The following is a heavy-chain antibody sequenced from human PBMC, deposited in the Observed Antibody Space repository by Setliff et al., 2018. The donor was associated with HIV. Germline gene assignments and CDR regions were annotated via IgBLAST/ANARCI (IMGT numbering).Heavy chain of an antibody. CDR3: ARVVSRREDRGTWMKLWLAPYYMDV. V-gene: IGHV4-59*01. CDR1: GGSITNKY. Sequence: SETLSLTCAVSGGSITNKYWSWIRQPPGKGLEWLEYVSSSGTTNYTPSLESRLTISVDTSKNQVSLRLSSLTAADTAVYFCARVVSRREDRGTWMKLWLAPYYMDVWGKGTTVTVSS. J-gene: IGHJ6*03. D-gene: IGHD3-10*01. CDR2: VSSSGTT.